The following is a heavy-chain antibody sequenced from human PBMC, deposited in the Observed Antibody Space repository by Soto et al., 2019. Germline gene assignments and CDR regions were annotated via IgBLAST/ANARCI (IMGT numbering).Heavy chain of an antibody. Sequence: GSLRLSCAASGFTFSSYGMHWVRQAPGKGLEWVAVISYDGSNKYYADSVKGRFTISRGNSKNTLYLQMNSLRAEDTAVYYCAKDRIYGFYYYYGMDVWGQGTTVTVSS. V-gene: IGHV3-30*18. CDR1: GFTFSSYG. D-gene: IGHD3-10*01. CDR2: ISYDGSNK. J-gene: IGHJ6*02. CDR3: AKDRIYGFYYYYGMDV.